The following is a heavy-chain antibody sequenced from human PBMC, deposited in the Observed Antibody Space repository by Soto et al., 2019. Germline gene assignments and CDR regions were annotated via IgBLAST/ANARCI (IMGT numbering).Heavy chain of an antibody. CDR3: ARESAGNGNYLDP. CDR1: GFTFSSHA. CDR2: IWYDGSQK. V-gene: IGHV3-33*01. Sequence: QVHLVESGGGVVQPGTSLRLSCAPSGFTFSSHAMHWVRQAPGKGPEWVAIIWYDGSQKYYADSVKGRFTISRDNSKNMLYLEMSSLRAEDTALYYCARESAGNGNYLDPWGQGTLVTVST. J-gene: IGHJ5*02. D-gene: IGHD1-7*01.